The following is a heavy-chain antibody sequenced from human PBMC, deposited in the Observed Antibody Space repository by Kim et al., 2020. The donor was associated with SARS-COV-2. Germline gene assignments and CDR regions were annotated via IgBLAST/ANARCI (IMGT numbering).Heavy chain of an antibody. CDR1: GYTLTELS. V-gene: IGHV1-24*01. D-gene: IGHD3-9*01. CDR3: ATDRGIRYFDWLSAGGAFDI. J-gene: IGHJ3*02. Sequence: ASVKVSCKVSGYTLTELSMHWVRQAPGKGLAWMGGFDPEDGETIYAQKFQGRVTMTEDTSTDTAYMELSSLRSEDTAVYYCATDRGIRYFDWLSAGGAFDIWGQGTMVTVSS. CDR2: FDPEDGET.